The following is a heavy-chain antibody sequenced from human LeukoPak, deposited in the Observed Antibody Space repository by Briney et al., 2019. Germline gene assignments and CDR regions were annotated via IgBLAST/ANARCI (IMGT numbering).Heavy chain of an antibody. V-gene: IGHV3-23*01. CDR1: GVTFSNYA. CDR3: AKWGDYDVLTGYYVSDY. D-gene: IGHD3-9*01. Sequence: GASLRLSCAASGVTFSNYAMSCVRQAPGKGLEWVSAITGRGGNTYYAESVKGRFTISRDNSKNTVFLQMNSLRAEDTAVYYCAKWGDYDVLTGYYVSDYWGQGTLVTVSS. J-gene: IGHJ4*02. CDR2: ITGRGGNT.